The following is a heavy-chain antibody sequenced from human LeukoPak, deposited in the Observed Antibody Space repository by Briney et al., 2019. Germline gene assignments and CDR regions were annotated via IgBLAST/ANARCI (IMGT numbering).Heavy chain of an antibody. J-gene: IGHJ4*02. V-gene: IGHV3-9*03. CDR2: ISWNSGSI. CDR3: AKSGGGSYYDVFDY. D-gene: IGHD1-26*01. Sequence: PGRSLRLSCAASGFTFDDYAMHWVRQAPGKGLEWVSGISWNSGSIGYADSVKGRFTISRDNAKNSLYLQMNSLRAEDMALYYCAKSGGGSYYDVFDYWGQGTLVTVSS. CDR1: GFTFDDYA.